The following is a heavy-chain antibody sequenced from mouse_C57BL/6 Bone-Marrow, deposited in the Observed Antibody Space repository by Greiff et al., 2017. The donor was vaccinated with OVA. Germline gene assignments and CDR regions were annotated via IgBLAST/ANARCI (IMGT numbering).Heavy chain of an antibody. V-gene: IGHV1-81*01. CDR3: ARWGGYFDAMDY. Sequence: QVQLQQSGAELARPGASVKLSCKASGYTFTSYGISWVKQRTGQGLEWIGEIYPRSGNTYYNEKFKGKATLTADKSSSTAYMELRSLTSDDSAVYFCARWGGYFDAMDYWGQGTSVTVSS. D-gene: IGHD2-3*01. CDR2: IYPRSGNT. CDR1: GYTFTSYG. J-gene: IGHJ4*01.